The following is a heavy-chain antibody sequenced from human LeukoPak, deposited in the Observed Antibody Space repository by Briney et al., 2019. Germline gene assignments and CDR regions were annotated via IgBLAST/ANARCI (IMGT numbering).Heavy chain of an antibody. Sequence: GASVKVSCKASGGTFSSYAISWVRQAPGQGLEWMGRIIPILGIANYAQKFQGRVTITADKSTSTAYMELSSLRSEDTAVYYCARGIGETGTPGLIDYWGQGTLVTVSS. D-gene: IGHD1-1*01. CDR3: ARGIGETGTPGLIDY. J-gene: IGHJ4*02. V-gene: IGHV1-69*04. CDR1: GGTFSSYA. CDR2: IIPILGIA.